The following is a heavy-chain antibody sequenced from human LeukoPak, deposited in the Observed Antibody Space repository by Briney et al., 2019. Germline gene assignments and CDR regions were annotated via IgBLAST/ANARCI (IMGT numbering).Heavy chain of an antibody. J-gene: IGHJ6*03. CDR2: MNPNNGGT. D-gene: IGHD3-10*01. CDR3: AREYYGSGVPDCYYHYMDV. CDR1: GYTFTGYY. Sequence: ASVKVSCKASGYTFTGYYIHWVRQAPGQGPQYMGWMNPNNGGTNYAPNFQGRVTMTRDTSISTAYMGLSRLRYDDTADYYCAREYYGSGVPDCYYHYMDVWRKGTTVSVSS. V-gene: IGHV1-2*02.